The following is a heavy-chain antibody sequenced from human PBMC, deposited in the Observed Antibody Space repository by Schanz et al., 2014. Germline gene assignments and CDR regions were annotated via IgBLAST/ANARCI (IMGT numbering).Heavy chain of an antibody. Sequence: VQLEESGGGLVKPGGSLKLSCAASRLNFNNAWMHWVRQAPGKGLEWVAVISYHGSERYYADSVKGRFTISRDNSKNTLYLQMNSLRTEDTAVYFCAKSYDTSGYSGFDYWGQGTLVTVSS. D-gene: IGHD3-22*01. V-gene: IGHV3-30*18. J-gene: IGHJ4*02. CDR3: AKSYDTSGYSGFDY. CDR2: ISYHGSER. CDR1: RLNFNNAW.